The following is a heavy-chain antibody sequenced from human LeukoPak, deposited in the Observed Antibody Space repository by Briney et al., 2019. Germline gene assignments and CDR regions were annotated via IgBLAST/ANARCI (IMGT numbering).Heavy chain of an antibody. V-gene: IGHV1-46*03. Sequence: ASVTVSCKASGYTFTSYYMHWVRQAPAQGLERKGIINLSGGSTSYAQKFQDRVTITTDTSTSTVYMELSSLRSEDTAVYYCARGNRWNYKVHDYWGQGTLVTVSS. CDR3: ARGNRWNYKVHDY. D-gene: IGHD1-7*01. CDR2: INLSGGST. CDR1: GYTFTSYY. J-gene: IGHJ4*02.